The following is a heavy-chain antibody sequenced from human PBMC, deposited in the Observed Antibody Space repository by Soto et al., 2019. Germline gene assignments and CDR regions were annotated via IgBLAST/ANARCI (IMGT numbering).Heavy chain of an antibody. CDR3: ARVMTNYGDSEYFQP. D-gene: IGHD1-7*01. CDR1: GDSISNYY. CDR2: VFSSGRT. V-gene: IGHV4-59*01. Sequence: XXTLSLPCTVSGDSISNYYWRWIPQPPGKGLEWIGHVFSSGRTNYNPSLKSRVTISVDTSKNQFSLKLSSVTAADTAVYYCARVMTNYGDSEYFQPWGQGTLVTVSS. J-gene: IGHJ1*01.